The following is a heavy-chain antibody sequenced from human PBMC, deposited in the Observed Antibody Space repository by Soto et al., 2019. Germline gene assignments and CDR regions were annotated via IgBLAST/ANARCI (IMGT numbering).Heavy chain of an antibody. V-gene: IGHV1-2*04. D-gene: IGHD5-18*01. Sequence: QVQLVQSGAEVKKLGASVKVSCKASGYTFTAYYIHWVRQAPGQGLEWVGWINPNSGDTNYAQRLQGWVTMTGDTSVSTAYMDLTRLRSDDTAVYSCARGGYTYGYGLDYWGQGTLVTVSS. CDR2: INPNSGDT. CDR1: GYTFTAYY. J-gene: IGHJ4*02. CDR3: ARGGYTYGYGLDY.